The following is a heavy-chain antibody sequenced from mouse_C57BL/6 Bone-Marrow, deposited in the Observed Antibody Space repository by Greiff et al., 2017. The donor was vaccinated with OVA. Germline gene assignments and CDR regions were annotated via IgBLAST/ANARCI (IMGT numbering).Heavy chain of an antibody. CDR2: INPSSGYT. D-gene: IGHD2-2*01. V-gene: IGHV1-4*01. Sequence: VQLQQSGAELARPGASVKMSCKASGYTFTSYTMHWVKQRPGQGLEWIGYINPSSGYTKYNQKFKDKATLTADKSSSTAYMQLSSLTSEASAVYYCARVGGYDGFAYWGQGTLVTVSA. CDR1: GYTFTSYT. CDR3: ARVGGYDGFAY. J-gene: IGHJ3*01.